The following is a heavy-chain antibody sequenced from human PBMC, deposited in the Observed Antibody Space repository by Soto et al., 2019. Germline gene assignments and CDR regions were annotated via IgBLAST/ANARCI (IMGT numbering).Heavy chain of an antibody. J-gene: IGHJ6*02. D-gene: IGHD5-18*01. Sequence: QIQLVQSGPEVTKPGASVKVSCQGTGYTFSAYGVSWVRQAPGQGLEWMGWISGYNGQTNYAQKFRGRVTFTTHTSTSTAYMEVRSLRSDDTAVYYCARDGRKQLWVEGLNAMDVWGQGTTVTVSS. CDR1: GYTFSAYG. CDR2: ISGYNGQT. CDR3: ARDGRKQLWVEGLNAMDV. V-gene: IGHV1-18*01.